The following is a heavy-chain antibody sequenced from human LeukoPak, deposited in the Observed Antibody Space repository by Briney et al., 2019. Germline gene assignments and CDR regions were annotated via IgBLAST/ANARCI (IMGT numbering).Heavy chain of an antibody. CDR1: GFTFSSYG. V-gene: IGHV3-30*02. CDR3: AKAVVAAGYYFDY. J-gene: IGHJ4*02. CDR2: IRYDGSNK. D-gene: IGHD2-15*01. Sequence: GGSLRLSCAASGFTFSSYGMHWVRQAPGKGLEWVAFIRYDGSNKYYADSVKGRFTISRDNSKNTLYLQMNSPRAEDTAVYYCAKAVVAAGYYFDYWGQGTLVTVSS.